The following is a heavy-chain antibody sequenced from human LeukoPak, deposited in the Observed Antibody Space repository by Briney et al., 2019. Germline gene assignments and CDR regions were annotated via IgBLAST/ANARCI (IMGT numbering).Heavy chain of an antibody. CDR3: ARGFGSAWYGTFFDY. J-gene: IGHJ4*02. Sequence: GSSVKVSCKASGGTFSNYAITWERQAPGQGLEWMGGIIPVFGTPNYAQKFQGRVTVTADKSTSTAYMELSSLRFEDTAVYYCARGFGSAWYGTFFDYWGQGTLVTVSS. CDR1: GGTFSNYA. D-gene: IGHD6-13*01. V-gene: IGHV1-69*06. CDR2: IIPVFGTP.